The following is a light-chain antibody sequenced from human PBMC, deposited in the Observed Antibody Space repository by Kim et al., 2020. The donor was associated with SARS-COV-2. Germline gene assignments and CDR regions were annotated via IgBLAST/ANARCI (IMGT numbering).Light chain of an antibody. CDR1: QSVSSSY. CDR3: QQYGSSPGT. V-gene: IGKV3-20*01. J-gene: IGKJ2*01. Sequence: LAPGERATLACRASQSVSSSYLAWYQQKPGQAPRLLIYGASSRATGIPDRFSGSGSGTDFTLTISRLEPEDFAMYYCQQYGSSPGTFGQGTKLEI. CDR2: GAS.